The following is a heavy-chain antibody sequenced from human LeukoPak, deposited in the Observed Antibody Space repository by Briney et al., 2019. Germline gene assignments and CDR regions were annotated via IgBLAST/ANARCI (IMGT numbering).Heavy chain of an antibody. V-gene: IGHV3-23*01. D-gene: IGHD3-16*01. CDR1: GFTFSSYA. Sequence: GGSLRLSCAASGFTFSSYAMTWVRQAPGKGLEWVSGIGRSGDSTYYADAVKGRFTISRDISKNTLYLQMNSLRVEDTALYYCAKDYLGGVPDAFDIWGQGTMVTVSS. CDR3: AKDYLGGVPDAFDI. CDR2: IGRSGDST. J-gene: IGHJ3*02.